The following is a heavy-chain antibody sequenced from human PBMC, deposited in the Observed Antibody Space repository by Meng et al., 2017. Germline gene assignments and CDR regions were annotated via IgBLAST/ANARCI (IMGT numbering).Heavy chain of an antibody. CDR1: GGSISSGGYY. CDR2: IYYSGST. D-gene: IGHD4-17*01. V-gene: IGHV4-31*01. CDR3: ARTVTSLVLDI. J-gene: IGHJ3*02. Sequence: QGQRPESGPGLVKPSPTLSLTCTVSGGSISSGGYYWSWIRQHPGKGLEWIGYIYYSGSTYYNPSLKSLVTISVDTSKNQFSLKLSSVTAADTAVYYCARTVTSLVLDIWGQGTMVTVSS.